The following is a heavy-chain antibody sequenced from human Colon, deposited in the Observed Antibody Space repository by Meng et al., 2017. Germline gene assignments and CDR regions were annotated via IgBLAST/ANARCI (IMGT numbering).Heavy chain of an antibody. CDR1: GYSFTSYW. D-gene: IGHD3-10*01. V-gene: IGHV5-51*01. Sequence: GGSLRRSCKGSGYSFTSYWIGWVRLMPGKGLEWMGIIYPGDTDTRYSPSFQGQVTITADKSISTAYLPWSSLKASDTAMYYCARLRGYGSGSYYIDYWGQGTLVTVSS. J-gene: IGHJ4*02. CDR2: IYPGDTDT. CDR3: ARLRGYGSGSYYIDY.